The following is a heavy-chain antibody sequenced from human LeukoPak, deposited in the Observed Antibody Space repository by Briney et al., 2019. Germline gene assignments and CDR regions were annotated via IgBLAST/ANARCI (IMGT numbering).Heavy chain of an antibody. CDR3: ARVSVVGASRWDY. D-gene: IGHD1-26*01. Sequence: ASVKVSCKAPGYTFTGYYMHWVRQAPGQGLEWMGWINPNSGGTNYAQKFQGRVTMTRDTSISTAYMELSRLRSDDTAVYYCARVSVVGASRWDYWGQGTLVTVSS. CDR2: INPNSGGT. J-gene: IGHJ4*02. CDR1: GYTFTGYY. V-gene: IGHV1-2*02.